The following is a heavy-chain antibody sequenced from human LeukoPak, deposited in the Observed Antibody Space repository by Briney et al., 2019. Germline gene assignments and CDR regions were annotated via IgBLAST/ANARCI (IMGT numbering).Heavy chain of an antibody. D-gene: IGHD2-2*01. Sequence: GGSLRLSCAASVFTISDYYMSWVRQAPGKGLEWVSCISRSGSAMYYADSVKGRFTISRDNAKNSVYLQMNTLRAEDTAVYFCARDRRSTNSYEFDPWGQGTLVTVSS. CDR1: VFTISDYY. CDR3: ARDRRSTNSYEFDP. J-gene: IGHJ5*02. V-gene: IGHV3-11*01. CDR2: ISRSGSAM.